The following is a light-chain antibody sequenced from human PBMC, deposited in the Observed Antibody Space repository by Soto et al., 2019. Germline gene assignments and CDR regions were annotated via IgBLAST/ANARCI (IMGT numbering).Light chain of an antibody. V-gene: IGKV1-39*01. CDR3: QQSYSTPRT. CDR1: QSISSY. J-gene: IGKJ1*01. Sequence: EIQMTQSPSSLSSLLGARVPITCRASQSISSYLNWYQQKPGKAPKLLIYAASSLQSGVPSRFSGSGSGTDFTLTISSLQPEDFATYYCQQSYSTPRTFGQGTKVDIK. CDR2: AAS.